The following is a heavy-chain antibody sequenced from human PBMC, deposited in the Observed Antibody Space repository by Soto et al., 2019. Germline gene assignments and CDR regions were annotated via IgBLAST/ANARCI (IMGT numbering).Heavy chain of an antibody. D-gene: IGHD4-17*01. Sequence: QVQLVQSGAEVKKPGASVKVSCKASGYTFTSYGISWVRQAPGQGLEWMGWISAYNGNTNYAQKLQGRVTMTTDTXTXIAYMELRSLRSDDTAVYYCARPSGYGDYGSHPLGYWGQGTLVTVSS. J-gene: IGHJ4*02. CDR3: ARPSGYGDYGSHPLGY. CDR1: GYTFTSYG. CDR2: ISAYNGNT. V-gene: IGHV1-18*01.